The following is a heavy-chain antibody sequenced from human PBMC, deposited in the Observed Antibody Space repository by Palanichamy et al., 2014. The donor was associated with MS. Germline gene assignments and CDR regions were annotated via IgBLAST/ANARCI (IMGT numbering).Heavy chain of an antibody. D-gene: IGHD2-21*01. CDR1: GGSINSYY. V-gene: IGHV4-59*01. CDR2: MYYSGST. CDR3: ARGLPDPYYCGDSTCYINYFDH. Sequence: QVQLQESGPGLVEPSEILSLICSVSGGSINSYYWGWVRQPPGKGLEWIGYMYYSGSTSHNPSLKSRVTISVDASKNQFSLKLSSVTAADTAVYYCARGLPDPYYCGDSTCYINYFDHWGQGTLVTVSS. J-gene: IGHJ4*02.